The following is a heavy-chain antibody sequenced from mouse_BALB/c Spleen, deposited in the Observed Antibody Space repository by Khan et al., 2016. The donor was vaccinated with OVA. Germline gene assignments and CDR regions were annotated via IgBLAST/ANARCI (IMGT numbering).Heavy chain of an antibody. D-gene: IGHD1-3*01. CDR3: GREWGSWFPY. V-gene: IGHV1-77*01. Sequence: QVQLQQSGTELARPGASVKLSCKASGYTFIDYNIHWVKQRTGQGLEWIGYISPGSGDTYYNEKFKGKATLTADKSSSTAYMQLSSLTSDDSAVYFGGREWGSWFPYWGQGTLVTVSA. CDR2: ISPGSGDT. CDR1: GYTFIDYN. J-gene: IGHJ3*01.